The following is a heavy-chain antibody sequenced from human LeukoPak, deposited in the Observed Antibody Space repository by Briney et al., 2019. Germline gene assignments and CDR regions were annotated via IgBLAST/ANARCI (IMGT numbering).Heavy chain of an antibody. CDR1: GFTFTTYS. J-gene: IGHJ4*02. CDR3: ANSPDGAFVY. V-gene: IGHV3-23*01. CDR2: ISGSGGST. Sequence: GGSLRLSCEASGFTFTTYSMTWVRQAPAKGLEWVSAISGSGGSTYYADSVKGRFTISRDNSKNTLYLHMNSLRAEDTAVYYCANSPDGAFVYWGQGTLVTVSS.